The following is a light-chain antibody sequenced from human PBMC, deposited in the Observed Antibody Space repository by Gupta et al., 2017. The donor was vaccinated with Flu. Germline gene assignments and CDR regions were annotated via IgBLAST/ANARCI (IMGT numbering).Light chain of an antibody. V-gene: IGKV3-20*01. CDR3: QKYGTSPLT. Sequence: EIVLTQSPGILSLSPGERATLSCRASQSVGSSYLAWYQQKPGQAPSLLIYGASSRATGIPDRFSGSGSGTDFTLTISRLEPEDFAVYYCQKYGTSPLTFGGGTKVEI. CDR1: QSVGSSY. CDR2: GAS. J-gene: IGKJ4*01.